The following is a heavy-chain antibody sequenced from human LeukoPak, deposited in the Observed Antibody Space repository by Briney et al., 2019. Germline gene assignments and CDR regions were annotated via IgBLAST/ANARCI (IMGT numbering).Heavy chain of an antibody. CDR1: GGTFSSYA. Sequence: SVKVSCKASGGTFSSYAISWVRQAPGQGLEWMGGIIPIFGTANYAQKFQGRVTITADESTSTAYMELSSLRSEDTAVYYCARDYGERDNAFYIWGQGTMVTVSS. CDR3: ARDYGERDNAFYI. D-gene: IGHD4-17*01. CDR2: IIPIFGTA. V-gene: IGHV1-69*01. J-gene: IGHJ3*02.